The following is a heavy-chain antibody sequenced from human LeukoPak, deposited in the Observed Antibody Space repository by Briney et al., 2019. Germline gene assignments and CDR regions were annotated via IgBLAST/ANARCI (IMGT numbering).Heavy chain of an antibody. D-gene: IGHD4-17*01. J-gene: IGHJ4*02. Sequence: SETLSLTCAVYGGSFSGYYWGWIRQPPGKGLEWIGEINHSGSTNYNPSLKSRVTISVDTSKNQFSLKLSSVTAADTAVYYCARLKYGDDYWGQGTLVTVSS. CDR1: GGSFSGYY. V-gene: IGHV4-34*01. CDR2: INHSGST. CDR3: ARLKYGDDY.